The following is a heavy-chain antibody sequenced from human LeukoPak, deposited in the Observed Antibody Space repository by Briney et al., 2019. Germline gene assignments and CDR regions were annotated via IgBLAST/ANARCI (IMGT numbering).Heavy chain of an antibody. V-gene: IGHV3-33*01. J-gene: IGHJ4*02. CDR3: ARDSERIAARPSPVGY. D-gene: IGHD6-6*01. CDR1: GFTYSSYG. Sequence: PGGSLRLSCAASGFTYSSYGMHLVRQASGKGLEWVAVIWYDGSNKYYADSAKGRFTISRDNSKNTLYLQMNSLRAEDTAVYYCARDSERIAARPSPVGYWGQGTLVTVSS. CDR2: IWYDGSNK.